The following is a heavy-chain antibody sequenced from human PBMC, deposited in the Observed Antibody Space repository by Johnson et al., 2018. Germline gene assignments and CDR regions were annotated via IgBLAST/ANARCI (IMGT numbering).Heavy chain of an antibody. CDR1: GITFSTYG. D-gene: IGHD3-22*01. J-gene: IGHJ3*02. Sequence: QVQLVQSGGGVVQPGRSLRLSCVASGITFSTYGMHWVRQAPGKGLEWVAVISYDGSNTYYADSVKGRFTISRDNAKNSLYLQMNSLRAEDTAVYYCARNYYDSSGYLDAFDIWGQGTMVTVSS. CDR2: ISYDGSNT. CDR3: ARNYYDSSGYLDAFDI. V-gene: IGHV3-30*03.